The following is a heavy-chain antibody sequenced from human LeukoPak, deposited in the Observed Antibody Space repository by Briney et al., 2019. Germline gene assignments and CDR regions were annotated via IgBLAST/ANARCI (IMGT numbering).Heavy chain of an antibody. D-gene: IGHD2-2*01. CDR3: AKNLRGIVVVPAATWGGNWFDP. CDR1: GLTFSSYG. V-gene: IGHV3-30*18. J-gene: IGHJ5*02. CDR2: ISYDRSNK. Sequence: GGSLRLSCAASGLTFSSYGMHWVRQAPGKGLEWVAVISYDRSNKYYADSVKGRFTISRDNSKNTLYLQMNSLRAEDTAVYYCAKNLRGIVVVPAATWGGNWFDPWGQGTLVTVSS.